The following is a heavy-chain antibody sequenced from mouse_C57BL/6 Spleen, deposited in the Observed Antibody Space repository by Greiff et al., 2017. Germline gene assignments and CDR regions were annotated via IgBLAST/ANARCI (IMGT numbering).Heavy chain of an antibody. V-gene: IGHV1-26*01. D-gene: IGHD2-4*01. Sequence: VQLQQSGPELVKPGASVKISCKASGYTFTDYYMNWVKQSHGKSLEWIGDINPNNGGTSYNQKFKGKATLTVDKSSSTAYMELRSLTSEDSAVYYCASYYDYPLYYFDYWGQGTTLTVSS. J-gene: IGHJ2*01. CDR1: GYTFTDYY. CDR2: INPNNGGT. CDR3: ASYYDYPLYYFDY.